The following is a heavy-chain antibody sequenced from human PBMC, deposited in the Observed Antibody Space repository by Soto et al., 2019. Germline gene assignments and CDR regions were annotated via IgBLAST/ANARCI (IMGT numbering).Heavy chain of an antibody. CDR3: ARGPYSSSSVYYYGMDV. CDR2: IYYSGST. D-gene: IGHD6-6*01. V-gene: IGHV4-61*01. CDR1: GGSVSSGSYY. J-gene: IGHJ6*02. Sequence: PSETLSLTCTVSGGSVSSGSYYWSWIRQPPGKGLEWIGYIYYSGSTNYNPSLKSRVTISVDTSKNQFSLKLSSVTAADTAVYYCARGPYSSSSVYYYGMDVWGQGTTVTVSS.